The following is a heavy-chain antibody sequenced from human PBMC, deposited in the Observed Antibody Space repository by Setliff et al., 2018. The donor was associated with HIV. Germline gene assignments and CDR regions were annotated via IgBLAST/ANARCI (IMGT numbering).Heavy chain of an antibody. D-gene: IGHD3-3*01. CDR2: INAANANT. J-gene: IGHJ6*03. CDR1: GYTFTNYA. Sequence: ASVKVSCKASGYTFTNYAIHWVRQAPGQRLEWMGWINAANANTKYSQEFQGRVTITRDTSASTAYMELSSLTSADMAVYYCARDVYFTFSGEVIRHYLDVWGKGTTVTVSS. CDR3: ARDVYFTFSGEVIRHYLDV. V-gene: IGHV1-3*03.